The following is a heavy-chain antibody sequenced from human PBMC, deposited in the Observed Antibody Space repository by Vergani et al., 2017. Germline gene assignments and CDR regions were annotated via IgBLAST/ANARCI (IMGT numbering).Heavy chain of an antibody. V-gene: IGHV4-31*03. CDR2: IYYSGST. CDR1: VGSLSSGGYY. Sequence: QVQLQESVPGLVKPSQTLSLTCTVSVGSLSSGGYYWSWIRQHPGKGLEWIGYIYYSGSTYYNPSLKSRVTISVDTSKNQFSLKLSSVTDADTAVYYCARVVVIAYWFDPWGQGTLVTVSS. CDR3: ARVVVIAYWFDP. D-gene: IGHD2-21*01. J-gene: IGHJ5*02.